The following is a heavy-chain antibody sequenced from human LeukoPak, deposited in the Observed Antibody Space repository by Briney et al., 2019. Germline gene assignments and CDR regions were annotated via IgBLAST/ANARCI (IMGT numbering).Heavy chain of an antibody. CDR3: ARVTGYCSSTSCHHPDY. CDR1: GYTFTGYY. J-gene: IGHJ4*02. D-gene: IGHD2-2*01. V-gene: IGHV1-2*02. Sequence: ASVKVSCKASGYTFTGYYMHWVRQAPGQGLEWMGWINPNSGDTNYAQKFQGRVTMTRDTSISTAYMELSRLRSDDTAVYYCARVTGYCSSTSCHHPDYWGQGTLVTVSS. CDR2: INPNSGDT.